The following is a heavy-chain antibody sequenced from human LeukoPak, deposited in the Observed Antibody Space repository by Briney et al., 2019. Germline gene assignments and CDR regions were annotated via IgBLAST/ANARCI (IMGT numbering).Heavy chain of an antibody. CDR2: ITTTDRTI. D-gene: IGHD6-13*01. Sequence: TGGSLRLSCAVSGFTFSDYYMSWIRQAPGRGLEWVSYITTTDRTIYYATSVKGRFTISRDNAQNSLYLQMNSLRAEDTAVYYCARVRSSWTKIDYWGQGTLVTVSS. J-gene: IGHJ4*02. V-gene: IGHV3-11*01. CDR3: ARVRSSWTKIDY. CDR1: GFTFSDYY.